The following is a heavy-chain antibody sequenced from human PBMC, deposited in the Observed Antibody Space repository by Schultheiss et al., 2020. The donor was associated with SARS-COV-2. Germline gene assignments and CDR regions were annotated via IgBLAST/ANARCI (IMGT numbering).Heavy chain of an antibody. D-gene: IGHD6-19*01. CDR2: IRQDGRDQ. CDR3: ARDHVVAGLFFDY. CDR1: GFSFSNYA. J-gene: IGHJ4*02. Sequence: GGSLRLSCAASGFSFSNYAMSWLRQAPGKGLEWVANIRQDGRDQYCVDSVKGRFTISRDNAKNSLYLQMDSLRAEDTAVYYCARDHVVAGLFFDYWGQGILVTVSS. V-gene: IGHV3-7*03.